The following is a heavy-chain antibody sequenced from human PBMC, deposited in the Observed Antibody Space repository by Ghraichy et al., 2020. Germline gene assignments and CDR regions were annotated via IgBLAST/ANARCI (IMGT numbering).Heavy chain of an antibody. CDR3: TADFPPHETGTTYF. J-gene: IGHJ4*02. CDR2: IKSKTAGGTI. V-gene: IGHV3-15*07. Sequence: GSLRLSCAASGFTFSNAWMNWVRQAPGKGLEWVGRIKSKTAGGTIDYNAPVRGRFTISRDDSRNTLYLQMNGLKTEDTAVYYCTADFPPHETGTTYFWGQGTQVTVSS. D-gene: IGHD1-7*01. CDR1: GFTFSNAW.